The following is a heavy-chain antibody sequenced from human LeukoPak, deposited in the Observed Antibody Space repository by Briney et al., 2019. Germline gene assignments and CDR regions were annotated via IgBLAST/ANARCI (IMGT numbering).Heavy chain of an antibody. CDR1: GFTFSSYA. Sequence: GGSLRLSCAASGFTFSSYAMHWVRQAPGKGLEWVAVISYDGSNKYYADSVKGRFTISRDNSKNTLYLQMNSLRAEDTAMYYCTRNHYYASETSETSYNPFDYWGQGTLVTVSS. D-gene: IGHD3-10*01. CDR2: ISYDGSNK. V-gene: IGHV3-30-3*01. J-gene: IGHJ4*02. CDR3: TRNHYYASETSETSYNPFDY.